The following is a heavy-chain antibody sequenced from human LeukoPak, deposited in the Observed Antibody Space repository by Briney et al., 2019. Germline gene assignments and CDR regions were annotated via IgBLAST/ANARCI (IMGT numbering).Heavy chain of an antibody. J-gene: IGHJ4*02. CDR1: GLTFSSYS. Sequence: GGSLRLSCAASGLTFSSYSMNWVRQAPGKGLEWVSSISSSSSYIYYADSVKGRFTISRDNAKNSQYLQMNSLRAEDTAVYYCARDPCSGYDYWGQGTLVSVSS. CDR2: ISSSSSYI. D-gene: IGHD3-22*01. V-gene: IGHV3-21*01. CDR3: ARDPCSGYDY.